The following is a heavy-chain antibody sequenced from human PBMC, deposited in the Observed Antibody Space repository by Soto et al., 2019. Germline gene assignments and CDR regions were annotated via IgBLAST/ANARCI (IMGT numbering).Heavy chain of an antibody. Sequence: GGSLRLSCASSGFTFSSYAMHWVRQAPGKGLEWVAVISYDGSNKYYADSVKGRLTISRDNSKNTLYLQMNSLRAEDTAVYYCARVVTMIVDDWGQGTLVTVSS. J-gene: IGHJ4*02. V-gene: IGHV3-30-3*01. CDR1: GFTFSSYA. CDR3: ARVVTMIVDD. D-gene: IGHD3-22*01. CDR2: ISYDGSNK.